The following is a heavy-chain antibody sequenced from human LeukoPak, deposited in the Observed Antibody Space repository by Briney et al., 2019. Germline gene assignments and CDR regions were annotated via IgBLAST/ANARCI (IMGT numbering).Heavy chain of an antibody. CDR1: GFTFSNAW. CDR3: TTHMIVVVRSEDAFDI. CDR2: IKSKTDGGTT. J-gene: IGHJ3*02. D-gene: IGHD3-22*01. V-gene: IGHV3-15*01. Sequence: GGSLRLSCAASGFTFSNAWMSWVRQAPGKGLEWVGRIKSKTDGGTTDYAAPVKGRFTISGDDSKNTLYLQMNSLKTEDTAVYYCTTHMIVVVRSEDAFDIWGQGTMVTVSS.